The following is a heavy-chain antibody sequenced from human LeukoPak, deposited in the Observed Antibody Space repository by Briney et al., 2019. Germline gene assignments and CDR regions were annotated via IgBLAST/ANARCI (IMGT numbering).Heavy chain of an antibody. Sequence: SETLSLTCTVSGGSISSSSYYWGWIRQPPGKGLEWIGSIYYSGSTYYNPSLKSRVTISVDTSKNQFSLKLSSVTAADTAVYYCARHDYYGPGSYSAHFDYWGQGTLVTVSS. D-gene: IGHD3-10*01. CDR1: GGSISSSSYY. CDR2: IYYSGST. CDR3: ARHDYYGPGSYSAHFDY. V-gene: IGHV4-39*01. J-gene: IGHJ4*02.